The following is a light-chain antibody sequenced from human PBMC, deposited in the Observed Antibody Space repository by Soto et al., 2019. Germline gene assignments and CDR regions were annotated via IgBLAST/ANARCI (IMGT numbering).Light chain of an antibody. V-gene: IGKV1-5*03. Sequence: DIQLNPPPSPLSASVGDRVTITCRALQSISSWLAWYQQKPGKAPKFLIYKTSNLESGVPSRLSGSGSGTEFTLTSRGLQADDFATYYCQCYNNYCWRFGEGTKVVIK. CDR3: QCYNNYCWR. CDR2: KTS. J-gene: IGKJ1*01. CDR1: QSISSW.